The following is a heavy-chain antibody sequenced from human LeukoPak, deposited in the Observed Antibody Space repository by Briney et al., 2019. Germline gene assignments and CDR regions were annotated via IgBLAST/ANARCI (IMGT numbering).Heavy chain of an antibody. CDR3: ARDHAVVTAPLDY. J-gene: IGHJ4*02. V-gene: IGHV1-3*01. CDR1: GYTFTSYA. Sequence: ASVKVSCKASGYTFTSYAMHWVRQAPGQRLEWMGWINAGNGNTKYSQKFQGRVTITRDTSASTAYMELSSLRSGDTAVYYCARDHAVVTAPLDYWGQGTLVTVSS. CDR2: INAGNGNT. D-gene: IGHD2-21*02.